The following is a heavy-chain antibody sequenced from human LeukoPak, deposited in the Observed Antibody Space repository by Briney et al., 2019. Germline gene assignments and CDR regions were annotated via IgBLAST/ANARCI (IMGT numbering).Heavy chain of an antibody. V-gene: IGHV3-30*03. D-gene: IGHD3-3*01. CDR3: AREAPQWDDFWSGYKSYYFDY. J-gene: IGHJ4*02. CDR1: GFTFSSYG. CDR2: ISYDGSNK. Sequence: PGGSLRLSCAASGFTFSSYGMHWVRQAPGKGLEWVAVISYDGSNKYYADSVKGRFTISRDNSKNTLYLQMNSLRAEDTAVYYCAREAPQWDDFWSGYKSYYFDYWGQGTLVTVSS.